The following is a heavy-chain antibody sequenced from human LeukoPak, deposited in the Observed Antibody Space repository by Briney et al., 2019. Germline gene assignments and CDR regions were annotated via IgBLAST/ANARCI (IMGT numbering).Heavy chain of an antibody. J-gene: IGHJ4*02. V-gene: IGHV3-74*01. CDR3: ARGPNSNWSGLDF. Sequence: PGGSLRLSCAASGFTFKTHAMSWVRQAPGKGLVRVSRISPTGSTTSYADSVKGRFTVSRDNAKNTLYLQVNNLRAEDTAVYYCARGPNSNWSGLDFWGQGTLLTVSS. CDR1: GFTFKTHA. D-gene: IGHD6-6*01. CDR2: ISPTGSTT.